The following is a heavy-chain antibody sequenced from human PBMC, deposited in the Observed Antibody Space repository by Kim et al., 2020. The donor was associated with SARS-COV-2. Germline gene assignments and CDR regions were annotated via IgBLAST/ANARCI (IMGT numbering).Heavy chain of an antibody. Sequence: GESLRLSCAASGFTFSSYGMHWVRQAPGKGLEWVAVISYDGSNKYYADSVKGRFTISRDNSKNTLYLQMNSLRAEDTAVYYCAKDSANVLLWFGELLTLDYWGQGTLVTVSS. CDR2: ISYDGSNK. D-gene: IGHD3-10*01. CDR1: GFTFSSYG. J-gene: IGHJ4*02. CDR3: AKDSANVLLWFGELLTLDY. V-gene: IGHV3-30*18.